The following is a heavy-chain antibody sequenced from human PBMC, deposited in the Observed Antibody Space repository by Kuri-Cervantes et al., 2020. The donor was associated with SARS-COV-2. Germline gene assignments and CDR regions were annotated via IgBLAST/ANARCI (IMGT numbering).Heavy chain of an antibody. J-gene: IGHJ5*02. CDR1: GFTFGDYA. D-gene: IGHD2-2*01. Sequence: GESLKISCAASGFTFGDYAMSWVRQAPGKGLEWVAVISYDGSNKYYADSVKGRFTISRDNSKNTLYLQMNSLRAEDTAVYYCAREDIVVVPAAIAHTYNWFDPWGQGTLVTVSS. CDR2: ISYDGSNK. V-gene: IGHV3-30-3*01. CDR3: AREDIVVVPAAIAHTYNWFDP.